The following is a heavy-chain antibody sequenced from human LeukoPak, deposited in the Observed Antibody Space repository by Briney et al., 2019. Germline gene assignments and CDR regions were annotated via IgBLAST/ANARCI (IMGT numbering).Heavy chain of an antibody. CDR2: IYYSGST. Sequence: SETLSLTCTVSGGSISSYYWSWIRQPPGKGLEWIGYIYYSGSTNYNPSLKSRVTISVDTSKNQFSLKLSSVTAADTAVYYCARGGVAGPHYWYFDLWGRGTLVTVSS. J-gene: IGHJ2*01. CDR3: ARGGVAGPHYWYFDL. D-gene: IGHD6-19*01. CDR1: GGSISSYY. V-gene: IGHV4-59*12.